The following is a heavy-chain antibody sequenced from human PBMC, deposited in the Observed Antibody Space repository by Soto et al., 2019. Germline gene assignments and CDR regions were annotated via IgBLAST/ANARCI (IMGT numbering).Heavy chain of an antibody. J-gene: IGHJ4*02. CDR2: IIPIFGTA. CDR1: GGTFSSYA. V-gene: IGHV1-69*01. Sequence: QVQLVQSGAEVKKPGSSVKVSCKASGGTFSSYAISWVRQAPGQGLEWMGGIIPIFGTANYAQKFQGRVTITADESTSTAYMKLSSLRSEDTAVYYCARGIGAAAPYYFDYWGQGTLVTVSS. D-gene: IGHD6-13*01. CDR3: ARGIGAAAPYYFDY.